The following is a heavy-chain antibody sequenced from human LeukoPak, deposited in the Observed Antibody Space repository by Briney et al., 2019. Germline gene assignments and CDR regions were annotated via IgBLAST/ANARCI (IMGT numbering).Heavy chain of an antibody. CDR1: GGSLSGYY. D-gene: IGHD6-13*01. J-gene: IGHJ4*02. CDR3: ARETAAAGSFIAINDY. V-gene: IGHV4-34*01. Sequence: SETLSLTCAVYGGSLSGYYWSWIRQPPGKGLEWIGEINDSESTNYNPSLKSRVTVSVDTSKKQFSLKLSSVTAADTAIYYCARETAAAGSFIAINDYWGQGTLVTVSS. CDR2: INDSEST.